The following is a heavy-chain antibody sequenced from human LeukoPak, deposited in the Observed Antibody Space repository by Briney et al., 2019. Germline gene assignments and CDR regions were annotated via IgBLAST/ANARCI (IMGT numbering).Heavy chain of an antibody. J-gene: IGHJ6*03. CDR3: SRNRFGDCCGYYYHYYYYMDV. CDR2: IYYNGNT. Sequence: SETLSLTCIVSGGSIISSSYYWGWIRQPPGKGLEWIGSIYYNGNTDYNPSLKSRVTISVETSKNRFSLKLSAVTAADTAVYFFSRNRFGDCCGYYYHYYYYMDVWGKGTTVTVSS. CDR1: GGSIISSSYY. D-gene: IGHD3-22*01. V-gene: IGHV4-39*07.